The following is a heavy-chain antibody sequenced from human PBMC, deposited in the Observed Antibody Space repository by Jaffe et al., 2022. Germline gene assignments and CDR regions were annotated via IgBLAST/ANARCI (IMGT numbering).Heavy chain of an antibody. Sequence: EVQLVESGGGLVQPGGSLRLSCAASGFTFSSYWMSWVRQAPGKGLEWVANIKQDGSEKYYVDSVKGRFTISRDNAKNSLYLQMNSLRAEDTAVYYCARDSIVVRYWYFDLWGRGTLVTVSS. CDR2: IKQDGSEK. CDR3: ARDSIVVRYWYFDL. V-gene: IGHV3-7*01. J-gene: IGHJ2*01. CDR1: GFTFSSYW. D-gene: IGHD2-15*01.